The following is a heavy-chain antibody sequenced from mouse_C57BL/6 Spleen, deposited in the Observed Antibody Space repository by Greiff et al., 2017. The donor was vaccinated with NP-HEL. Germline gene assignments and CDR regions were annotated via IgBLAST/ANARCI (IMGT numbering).Heavy chain of an antibody. Sequence: QVQLQQPGAELVKPGASVKMSCKASGYTFTSYWITWVKQRPGQGLEWIGDIYPGSGSTNYNEKFKSKATLTVDTSSSTAYMQLSSLTSEDSAVYYCAREFGRATVVADYWGQGTTLTVSS. D-gene: IGHD1-1*01. CDR3: AREFGRATVVADY. V-gene: IGHV1-55*01. CDR1: GYTFTSYW. CDR2: IYPGSGST. J-gene: IGHJ2*01.